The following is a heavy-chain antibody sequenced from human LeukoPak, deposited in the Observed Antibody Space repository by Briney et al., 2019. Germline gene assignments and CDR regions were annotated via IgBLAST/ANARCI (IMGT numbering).Heavy chain of an antibody. Sequence: PSETLSLTCTVSGGSISSYYWSWIRQPPGKGLEWIGYIYYSGSTNYNPYLKSRVTISVDTSKNQFSLKLSSVTAADTAVYYCAREGGYPRYFDYWGQGTLVTVSS. V-gene: IGHV4-59*01. CDR1: GGSISSYY. CDR2: IYYSGST. CDR3: AREGGYPRYFDY. J-gene: IGHJ4*02. D-gene: IGHD5-12*01.